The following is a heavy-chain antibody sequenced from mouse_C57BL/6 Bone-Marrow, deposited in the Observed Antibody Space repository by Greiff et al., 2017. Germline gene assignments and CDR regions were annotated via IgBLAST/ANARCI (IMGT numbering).Heavy chain of an antibody. Sequence: EVQRVESGGGLVQPGESLKLSCESNEYAFPSHDMSWVRKTPEKRLELVAAINSDGGSTYYPDTMERRFTISRDNTKNTLYLQMSSLRSEDTAVYYCARCYCGSSYPYWGQGTTLTVSS. CDR3: ARCYCGSSYPY. J-gene: IGHJ2*01. V-gene: IGHV5-2*01. D-gene: IGHD1-1*01. CDR2: INSDGGST. CDR1: EYAFPSHD.